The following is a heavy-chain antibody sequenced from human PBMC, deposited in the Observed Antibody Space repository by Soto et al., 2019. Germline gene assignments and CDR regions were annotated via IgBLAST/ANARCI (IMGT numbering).Heavy chain of an antibody. Sequence: QVQLVQSGAEVKKPGSSVKVSCKASGGTFSSYAISWVRQAPGQGLEWMGGIIPIFGTANYAQKFQGGVTITADESTSTAYMELSSLRSEDTAVYYCARDAGLANSGYVGWFDPWGQGTLVTVSS. CDR2: IIPIFGTA. CDR1: GGTFSSYA. J-gene: IGHJ5*02. D-gene: IGHD5-12*01. V-gene: IGHV1-69*01. CDR3: ARDAGLANSGYVGWFDP.